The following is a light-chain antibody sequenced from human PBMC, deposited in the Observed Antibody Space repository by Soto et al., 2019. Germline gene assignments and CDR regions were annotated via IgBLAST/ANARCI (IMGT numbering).Light chain of an antibody. CDR1: SSNIGSNT. J-gene: IGLJ2*01. CDR2: SNN. CDR3: AAWDDSLNGHVV. Sequence: QFVLTQPHSASGTPGQRVTISCSGSSSNIGSNTVNWYQQLPGTAPKLLIYSNNQRPSGVPDRFSGSKSGTSASLAISGLQSEDEADYYCAAWDDSLNGHVVFGGGTKLTVL. V-gene: IGLV1-44*01.